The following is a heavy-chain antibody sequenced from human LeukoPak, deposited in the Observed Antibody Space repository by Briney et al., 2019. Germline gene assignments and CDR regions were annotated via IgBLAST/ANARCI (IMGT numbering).Heavy chain of an antibody. CDR1: GFTFSSFA. CDR2: ISSNGVNT. Sequence: PGGSLRLSCSASGFTFSSFAMHWVRQAPGRGLEYVSAISSNGVNTYYADSVKGRFTISRDNSKNTVYLQMSSLRTEDTAVYYCARVVDTHFDYWGQGTLVTVST. D-gene: IGHD5-18*01. J-gene: IGHJ4*02. CDR3: ARVVDTHFDY. V-gene: IGHV3-64D*09.